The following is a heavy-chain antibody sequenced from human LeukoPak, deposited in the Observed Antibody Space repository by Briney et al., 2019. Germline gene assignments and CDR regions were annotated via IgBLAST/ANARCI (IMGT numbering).Heavy chain of an antibody. D-gene: IGHD2-2*01. J-gene: IGHJ5*02. CDR3: ARAGGYCSSTSCYLDWFDP. CDR1: GGTFSSYA. V-gene: IGHV1-69*13. Sequence: SVKVSCKASGGTFSSYAISWVRQAPGQGLERMGGIIPIFGTANYAQKFQGRVTITADESTSTAYMELSSLRSEDTAVYYCARAGGYCSSTSCYLDWFDPWGQGTLVTVSS. CDR2: IIPIFGTA.